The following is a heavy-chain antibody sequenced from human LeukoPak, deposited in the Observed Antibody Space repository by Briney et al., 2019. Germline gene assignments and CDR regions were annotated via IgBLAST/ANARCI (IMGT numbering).Heavy chain of an antibody. CDR2: INHSGST. CDR1: GGSFSGYY. CDR3: ARAAAVHNYYYYYYMDV. Sequence: SETLSLTCAVYGGSFSGYYWSWIRQPPGKGLEWIGEINHSGSTNYNPSLKSRVTISVDTSKNQFSLKLSSVTAADTAVYYCARAAAVHNYYYYYYMDVWGKGTTVTVSS. V-gene: IGHV4-34*01. J-gene: IGHJ6*03. D-gene: IGHD6-13*01.